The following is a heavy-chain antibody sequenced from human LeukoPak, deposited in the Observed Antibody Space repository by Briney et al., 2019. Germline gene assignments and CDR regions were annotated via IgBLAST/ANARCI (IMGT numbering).Heavy chain of an antibody. CDR2: IYYSGST. J-gene: IGHJ6*02. V-gene: IGHV4-39*07. Sequence: PSETLSLTCTVSGGSISSSSYYWGWIRQPPGKGLEWIGSIYYSGSTYYNPSLKSRVTISVDTSKNQFSLKLSSVTAADTAVYYCARDLPDSGMDVWGQGTTVTVSS. CDR3: ARDLPDSGMDV. CDR1: GGSISSSSYY.